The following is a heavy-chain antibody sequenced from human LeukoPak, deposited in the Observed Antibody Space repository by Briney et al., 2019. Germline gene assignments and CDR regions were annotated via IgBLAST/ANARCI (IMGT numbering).Heavy chain of an antibody. D-gene: IGHD3-22*01. CDR3: AREYYDNSGGEDAFDI. Sequence: GGSLRLSCAASGFTVSSNYMNWVRQAPGKGLEWVSVIYSGGSTFYADSVEGRFTISRDNPNNTLYLRMNSLRAEDTAMYYCAREYYDNSGGEDAFDIWGPGTMVTVSS. CDR2: IYSGGST. CDR1: GFTVSSNY. V-gene: IGHV3-53*01. J-gene: IGHJ3*02.